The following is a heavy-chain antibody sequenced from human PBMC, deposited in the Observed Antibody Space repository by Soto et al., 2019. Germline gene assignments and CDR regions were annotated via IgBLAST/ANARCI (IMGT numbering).Heavy chain of an antibody. CDR3: ATLGGLTEFSGPWCKFEQ. J-gene: IGHJ4*02. CDR1: GGSVFSSSSY. Sequence: PSETLSLTCTVTGGSVFSSSSYWAWIRQSPGKGLEWIGQIFYNGKTYYSPSLGSRVTRFVDSSNNLCSLSLRSVTAADTALYSGATLGGLTEFSGPWCKFEQWGRGILVTVSS. D-gene: IGHD3-16*01. CDR2: IFYNGKT. V-gene: IGHV4-39*01.